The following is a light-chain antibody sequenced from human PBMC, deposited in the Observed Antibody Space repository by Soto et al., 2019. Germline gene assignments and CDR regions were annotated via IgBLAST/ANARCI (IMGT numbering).Light chain of an antibody. CDR3: LQYWDYSWA. V-gene: IGKV1-17*01. J-gene: IGKJ1*01. CDR1: QGIENP. Sequence: DIQMTESPSSLPASVGGRVIVTRRASQGIENPYIGWYQQKVGRPPKRXIYATSTLQSGVPSRFRGSGSGTEFTLTISSLKPEDFETYYCLQYWDYSWAFGQGTKVDIK. CDR2: ATS.